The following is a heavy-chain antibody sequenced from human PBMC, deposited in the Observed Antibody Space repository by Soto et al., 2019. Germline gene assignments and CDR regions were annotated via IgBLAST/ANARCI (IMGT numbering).Heavy chain of an antibody. D-gene: IGHD1-26*01. Sequence: ASVKVSCKASGYTFTSYGISWVRQAPGQGLEWMGWISAYNGNTNYAQKLQGRVTMTTDTSTSTAYMELRSLRSDDTAVYYCARESGSYSYYYYYGMDVWGQGTTVTVSS. CDR3: ARESGSYSYYYYYGMDV. CDR2: ISAYNGNT. V-gene: IGHV1-18*04. CDR1: GYTFTSYG. J-gene: IGHJ6*02.